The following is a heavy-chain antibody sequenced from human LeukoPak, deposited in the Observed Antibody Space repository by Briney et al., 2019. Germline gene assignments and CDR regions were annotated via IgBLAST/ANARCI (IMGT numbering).Heavy chain of an antibody. CDR1: GGTFSSHA. V-gene: IGHV1-69*13. CDR3: AREGGVVPAAIDWFDP. J-gene: IGHJ5*02. D-gene: IGHD2-2*01. CDR2: IIPIFGTA. Sequence: ASVKVSCKASGGTFSSHAISWVRQAPGQGLEWMGGIIPIFGTANYAQKFQGRVTITADESTSTAYMELSSLRSEDTAVYYCAREGGVVPAAIDWFDPWGQGTLVTVSS.